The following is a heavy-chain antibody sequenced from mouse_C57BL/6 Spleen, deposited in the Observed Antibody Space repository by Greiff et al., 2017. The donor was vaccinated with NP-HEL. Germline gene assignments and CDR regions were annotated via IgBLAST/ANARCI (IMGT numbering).Heavy chain of an antibody. J-gene: IGHJ3*01. D-gene: IGHD2-1*01. V-gene: IGHV5-6*01. Sequence: EVMLVESGGDLVKPGGSLKLSCAASGFTFSSYGMSWVRQTPDKRLEWVATISSGGSYTYYPDSVKGRFTISRDNAKNTLYLQMSSLKSEDTAMYYCAKEGVYGNYDAYWGQGTLVTVSA. CDR3: AKEGVYGNYDAY. CDR2: ISSGGSYT. CDR1: GFTFSSYG.